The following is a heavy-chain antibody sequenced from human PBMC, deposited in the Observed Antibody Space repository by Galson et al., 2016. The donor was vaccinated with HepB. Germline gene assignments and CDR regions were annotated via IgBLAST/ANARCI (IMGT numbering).Heavy chain of an antibody. CDR3: AKGSLSAGYSYYMDV. Sequence: SLRLSCAASGFNFASQTMAWVRQAPGKGLEWVSSIGGSGDFPYYADSVKGRFTISRDNSKNTLYLQMSSLRAEDTAVYYCAKGSLSAGYSYYMDVWGKGTTVTVSS. J-gene: IGHJ6*03. CDR2: IGGSGDFP. V-gene: IGHV3-23*01. CDR1: GFNFASQT. D-gene: IGHD6-13*01.